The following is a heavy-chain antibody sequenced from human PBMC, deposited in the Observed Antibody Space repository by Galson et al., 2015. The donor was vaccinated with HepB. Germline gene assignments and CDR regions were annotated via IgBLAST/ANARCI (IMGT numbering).Heavy chain of an antibody. V-gene: IGHV1-46*01. D-gene: IGHD2-21*02. J-gene: IGHJ6*02. CDR2: INPSGGST. CDR3: AREGGDLYYYYYGMDV. Sequence: SVKVSCKASGYTFTSYYMHWVRQAPGQGLEWMGIINPSGGSTSYAQKFQGRVTMTRDTSTSTVCMELSSLRSEDTAVYYCAREGGDLYYYYYGMDVWGQGTTVTVSS. CDR1: GYTFTSYY.